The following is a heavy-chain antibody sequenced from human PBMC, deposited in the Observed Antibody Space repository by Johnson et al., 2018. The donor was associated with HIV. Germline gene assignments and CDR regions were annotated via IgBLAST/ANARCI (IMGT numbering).Heavy chain of an antibody. J-gene: IGHJ3*02. V-gene: IGHV3-20*04. CDR1: GFTFDDYG. CDR2: INWNGGST. Sequence: VQLVESGGGLVQPGGSLRLSCAASGFTFDDYGMTWVRQPPGKGLEWVSGINWNGGSTGYADSVKGRFTISRDNAKNSLYLQMNSLRAEDTAVYYCAKAPPYYGGYSVSDAFDIWGQGTMVTVSS. D-gene: IGHD3-22*01. CDR3: AKAPPYYGGYSVSDAFDI.